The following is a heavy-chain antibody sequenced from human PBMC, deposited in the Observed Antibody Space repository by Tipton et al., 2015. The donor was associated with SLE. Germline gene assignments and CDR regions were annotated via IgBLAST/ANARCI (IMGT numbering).Heavy chain of an antibody. CDR3: ARGGFLYRGGFDY. CDR1: GGSISSYY. V-gene: IGHV4-59*01. D-gene: IGHD1-26*01. J-gene: IGHJ4*02. Sequence: PGLVKPSETLSLTCTVSGGSISSYYWSWIRQPPGKGLERIGYIYYSGSTNYSPSLKSRVTISVDTSKNQFSLKLSSVTAADTAVYYCARGGFLYRGGFDYWGQGTLVTVSS. CDR2: IYYSGST.